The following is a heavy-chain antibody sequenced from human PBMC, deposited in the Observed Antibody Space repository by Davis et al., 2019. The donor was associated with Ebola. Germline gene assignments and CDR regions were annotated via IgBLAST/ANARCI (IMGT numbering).Heavy chain of an antibody. CDR3: ARDPLYDFWSGYYGDAFDI. J-gene: IGHJ3*02. CDR2: IIPILDIA. CDR1: GDTFTNYV. D-gene: IGHD3-3*01. V-gene: IGHV1-69*10. Sequence: SVKVSCKASGDTFTNYVINWVRQAPGQGLEWMGGIIPILDIANYAQKFQGRVTITADTSTRTAYMEVSSLRSEDTAVYYCARDPLYDFWSGYYGDAFDIWGQGTMVTVSS.